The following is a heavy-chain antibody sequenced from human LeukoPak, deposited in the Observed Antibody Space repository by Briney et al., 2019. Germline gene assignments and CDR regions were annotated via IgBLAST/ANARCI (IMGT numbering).Heavy chain of an antibody. CDR1: GYTFTGYY. V-gene: IGHV1-2*02. Sequence: ASVKVSCKASGYTFTGYYMHWVRQAPGQGLEWMGWINPNSGGTNYAQKFQGRVTMTRDTSISTAYMELSRLRSDDTAVYYCARDSSSWYNWFDPWGQGTLVTVSS. J-gene: IGHJ5*02. CDR3: ARDSSSWYNWFDP. D-gene: IGHD6-13*01. CDR2: INPNSGGT.